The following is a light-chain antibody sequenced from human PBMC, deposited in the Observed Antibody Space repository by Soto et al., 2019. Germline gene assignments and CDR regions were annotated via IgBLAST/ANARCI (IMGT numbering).Light chain of an antibody. V-gene: IGLV2-8*01. Sequence: QSALTQPPSASGSPGQSVTISCTGTSSDVGGYNYVSWYQQHPGKAPKLMIYEVSKRPSGVPDRFSGSKSGNTASLTVSGLQAEDEADYYWSSYAGRNKYVVFGGGTKLTVL. J-gene: IGLJ2*01. CDR3: SSYAGRNKYVV. CDR1: SSDVGGYNY. CDR2: EVS.